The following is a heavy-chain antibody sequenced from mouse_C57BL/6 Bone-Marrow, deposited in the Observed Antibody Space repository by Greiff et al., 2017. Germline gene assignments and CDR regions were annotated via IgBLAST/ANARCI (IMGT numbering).Heavy chain of an antibody. Sequence: VQLQQPGAELVRPGSSVKLSCKASGYTFNSYWMDWVKQRPGQGLEWIGNIYPSDSYTNYNQKFKGKSTLTVDKSSSTAYMQISSLTSEDSAVYYCARDWYFDYWGQGTTLTVSS. V-gene: IGHV1-61*01. CDR2: IYPSDSYT. CDR1: GYTFNSYW. CDR3: ARDWYFDY. J-gene: IGHJ2*01. D-gene: IGHD4-1*01.